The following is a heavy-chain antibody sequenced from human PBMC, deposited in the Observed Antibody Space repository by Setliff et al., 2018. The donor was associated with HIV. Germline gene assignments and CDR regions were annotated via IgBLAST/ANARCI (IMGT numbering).Heavy chain of an antibody. CDR3: VRGGAIPEGDVFDV. CDR1: NESLSESY. CDR2: VNQSGDT. Sequence: PSETLSLTCAVYNESLSESYWSWIRQPPGKRLEWIGEVNQSGDTKSNPSLKSRVTISVDTSKKQFSLKLTSVTAADTALYYCVRGGAIPEGDVFDVWSLGKLVTVS. V-gene: IGHV4-34*01. J-gene: IGHJ3*01.